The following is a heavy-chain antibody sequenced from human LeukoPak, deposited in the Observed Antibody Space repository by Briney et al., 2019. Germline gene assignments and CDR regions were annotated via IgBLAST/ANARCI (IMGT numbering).Heavy chain of an antibody. CDR3: AAGHQNSLEGY. Sequence: GGSLRLSCAASGFSITDWPLSWVRQAPGEGLEWVSAIGVRTHYADSVKGRFTISRDGSKNTLYLQMNSLTVEDTAIYFCAAGHQNSLEGYWGQGTLVSDAS. V-gene: IGHV3-23*01. CDR1: GFSITDWP. D-gene: IGHD1-1*01. J-gene: IGHJ4*02. CDR2: IGVRT.